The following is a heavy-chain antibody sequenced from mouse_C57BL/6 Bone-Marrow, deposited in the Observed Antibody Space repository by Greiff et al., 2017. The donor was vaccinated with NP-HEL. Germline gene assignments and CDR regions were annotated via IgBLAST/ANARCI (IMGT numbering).Heavy chain of an antibody. D-gene: IGHD6-2*01. Sequence: EVKVVESGGGLVKPGGSLKLSCAASGFTFSDYGMHWVRQAPEKGLEWVAYISSGSSTIYYADTVKGRFPISRDNAKNTQIMQMTSLRSEDAAMYSCASPCFSECDDYAIDYWGQGTSVTVSS. J-gene: IGHJ4*01. CDR3: ASPCFSECDDYAIDY. V-gene: IGHV5-17*01. CDR2: ISSGSSTI. CDR1: GFTFSDYG.